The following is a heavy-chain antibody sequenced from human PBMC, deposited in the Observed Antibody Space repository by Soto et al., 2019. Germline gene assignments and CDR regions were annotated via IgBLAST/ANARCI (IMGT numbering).Heavy chain of an antibody. V-gene: IGHV1-46*01. CDR2: INPNNGST. Sequence: ASVKVSCKASGYTFTSYYMHWVRQAPGQGLEWMGIINPNNGSTSYAQKLQGRVTMTTDTSTSTAYMELRSLRSDDTAVYYCARDKDYSNYPKYYFDYWGQGTLVSVSS. J-gene: IGHJ4*02. CDR1: GYTFTSYY. D-gene: IGHD4-4*01. CDR3: ARDKDYSNYPKYYFDY.